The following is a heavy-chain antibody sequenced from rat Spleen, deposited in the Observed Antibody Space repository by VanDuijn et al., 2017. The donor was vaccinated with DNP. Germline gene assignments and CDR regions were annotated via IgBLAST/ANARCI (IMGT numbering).Heavy chain of an antibody. J-gene: IGHJ4*01. Sequence: EVQLVESGGGLVQPGRSMKLSCAASGFTFSNYDMAWVRQAPKKGLEWVSMIVYDGSNTYYRDSVKGRFTISRDNAKSTLYLQMDSLRSEDTATYYCITFEGRNAWGQGTSVTVSS. V-gene: IGHV5-7*01. CDR2: IVYDGSNT. D-gene: IGHD1-10*01. CDR3: ITFEGRNA. CDR1: GFTFSNYD.